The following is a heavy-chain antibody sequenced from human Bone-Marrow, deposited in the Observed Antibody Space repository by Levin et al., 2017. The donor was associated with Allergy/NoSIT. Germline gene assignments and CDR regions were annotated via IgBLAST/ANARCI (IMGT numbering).Heavy chain of an antibody. CDR1: GFTVSSNY. CDR3: ARGVFDPPFRH. J-gene: IGHJ4*02. V-gene: IGHV3-53*01. D-gene: IGHD2/OR15-2a*01. CDR2: LYSNGDT. Sequence: GGSLRLSCAASGFTVSSNYMSWVRQAPGKGLEWVSILYSNGDTYYADSVRGRFTISRDNSSNMVYLQMNSLSAEDTAVYCCARGVFDPPFRHWGQGTLVTVSS.